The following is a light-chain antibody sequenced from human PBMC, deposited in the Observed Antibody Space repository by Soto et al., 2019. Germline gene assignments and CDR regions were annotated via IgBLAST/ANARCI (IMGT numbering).Light chain of an antibody. Sequence: DMQMTQSPSALSASVVGGVTSTFLASRGISTFLTWFQQKPGKAPKSLIYAAYTLQSGVKSNFIGSGSGTDFTITINSLQYDDCANYYCQQYNSYQLTCGGGPTV. CDR3: QQYNSYQLT. CDR2: AAY. CDR1: RGISTF. V-gene: IGKV1-16*02. J-gene: IGKJ4*01.